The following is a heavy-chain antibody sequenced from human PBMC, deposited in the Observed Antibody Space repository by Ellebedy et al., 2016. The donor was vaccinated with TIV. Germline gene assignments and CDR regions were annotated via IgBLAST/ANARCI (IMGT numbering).Heavy chain of an antibody. CDR3: AKDPGGPVKAFDI. D-gene: IGHD4-23*01. J-gene: IGHJ3*02. CDR1: GFTFSSYA. Sequence: GESLKISCVASGFTFSSYAMSWVRQAPGKGLEWVSAISGSGGSTYYADSVKGRFTISRDNSKNTLYLQMNSLRAEDTAVYYCAKDPGGPVKAFDIWGQGTMVTVSS. CDR2: ISGSGGST. V-gene: IGHV3-23*01.